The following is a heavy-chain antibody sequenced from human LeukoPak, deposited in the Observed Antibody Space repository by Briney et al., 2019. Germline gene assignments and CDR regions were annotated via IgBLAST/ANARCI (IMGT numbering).Heavy chain of an antibody. CDR1: GGSISSGGYY. Sequence: PSETLSLTCTVSGGSISSGGYYWRWIRQHPGKGLEWIGYIYYSGSTYYNPSLKSRVTISVDTSKNQFSLKLSSVTAADTAVYYCARTVAPDIVVVPAAIPHYYYYGMDVWGQGTTVTVSS. V-gene: IGHV4-31*03. D-gene: IGHD2-2*02. CDR3: ARTVAPDIVVVPAAIPHYYYYGMDV. J-gene: IGHJ6*02. CDR2: IYYSGST.